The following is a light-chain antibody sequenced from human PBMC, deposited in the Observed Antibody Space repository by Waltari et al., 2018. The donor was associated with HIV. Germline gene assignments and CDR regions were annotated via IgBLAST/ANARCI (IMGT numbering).Light chain of an antibody. CDR2: GNG. J-gene: IGLJ3*02. CDR1: SSNIGAGYD. V-gene: IGLV1-40*01. CDR3: QSYDSSLSDSRV. Sequence: QSVLTQPPSVSGAPGQRVTISCTGSSSNIGAGYDVHWYQQLPGTAPKLLIYGNGNRPSGVPDRITGSKSGTSASLAITGLQAEDEADYYCQSYDSSLSDSRVFGGGTKLTVL.